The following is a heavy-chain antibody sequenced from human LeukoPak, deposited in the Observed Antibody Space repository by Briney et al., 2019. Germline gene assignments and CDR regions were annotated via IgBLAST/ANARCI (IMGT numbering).Heavy chain of an antibody. V-gene: IGHV4-34*01. D-gene: IGHD5-18*01. CDR2: INHSGST. Sequence: SETLSLTCAVYGGSFSGYYWSWIRQPPGKGLEWIGEINHSGSTNYNPSLKGRVTISVDTSKNQFSLKLSSVTAADTAVYYCARGRGYSYGYSDYWGQGTLVTVSS. CDR1: GGSFSGYY. J-gene: IGHJ4*02. CDR3: ARGRGYSYGYSDY.